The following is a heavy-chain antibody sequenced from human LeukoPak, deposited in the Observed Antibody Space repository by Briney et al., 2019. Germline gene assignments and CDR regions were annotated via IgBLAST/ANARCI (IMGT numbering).Heavy chain of an antibody. CDR3: TRSSRYDSLNMDV. J-gene: IGHJ6*03. CDR1: GFTFSSYW. CDR2: INSDGSTT. V-gene: IGHV3-74*01. D-gene: IGHD3-16*02. Sequence: GGSLRLSCAASGFTFSSYWMHWVRQAPGRGLVWVSRINSDGSTTNYADSVKGRFTISGDNVKNTVDLQMNSLRAEDTTVYYCTRSSRYDSLNMDVWGKGTTVTVSS.